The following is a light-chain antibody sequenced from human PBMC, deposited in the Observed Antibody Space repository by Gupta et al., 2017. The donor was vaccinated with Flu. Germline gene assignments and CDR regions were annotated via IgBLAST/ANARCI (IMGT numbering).Light chain of an antibody. J-gene: IGLJ3*02. Sequence: VTATCALSTGSVCITNYPSWYQQTPGHAPRPLIYNTNTRSAGVPDRFSVSIVGNKAALTITGAQAEDDSDYYCVLYMGSGIWVFGGGTKVTVL. CDR1: TGSVCITNY. CDR2: NTN. CDR3: VLYMGSGIWV. V-gene: IGLV8-61*01.